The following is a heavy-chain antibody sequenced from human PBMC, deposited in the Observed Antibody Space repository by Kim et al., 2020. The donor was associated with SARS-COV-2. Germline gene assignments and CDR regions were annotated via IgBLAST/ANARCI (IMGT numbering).Heavy chain of an antibody. Sequence: GGSLRLSCAASDFLFSSYWMHWVRQVPGKGLVWVSRISSDGSSTSYADFVKGRFTISRDNAKNTLFLQMSSLRAEDTALYFCTRDRHVAGPDYYGLDVWGQGTPVTVSS. CDR2: ISSDGSST. D-gene: IGHD3-16*01. J-gene: IGHJ6*02. CDR3: TRDRHVAGPDYYGLDV. CDR1: DFLFSSYW. V-gene: IGHV3-74*01.